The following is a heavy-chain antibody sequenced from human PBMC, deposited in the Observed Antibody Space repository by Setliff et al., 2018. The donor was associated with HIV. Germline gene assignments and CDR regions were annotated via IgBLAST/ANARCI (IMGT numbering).Heavy chain of an antibody. CDR3: VRERDDLTGYYQDY. J-gene: IGHJ4*02. CDR2: IYHSGST. CDR1: GGSISSGGYS. V-gene: IGHV4-30-2*01. D-gene: IGHD3-9*01. Sequence: SETLSLTCAVSGGSISSGGYSWNWIRQPPGKGLEWIGYIYHSGSTFYNPSLKSRVTISVDTSKNQFSLKLSSVTAADTAVYYCVRERDDLTGYYQDYWGQGTLVTVSS.